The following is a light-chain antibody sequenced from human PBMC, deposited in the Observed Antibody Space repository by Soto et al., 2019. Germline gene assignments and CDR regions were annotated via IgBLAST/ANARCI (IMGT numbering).Light chain of an antibody. CDR1: QSVSSNY. Sequence: EIVLTQSPGTLSLAPGERATLSCRASQSVSSNYLAWYQQKPGQSPRLLIYGTSSRVTGIPDRFSGSGSGTDFTLTTSRLEPEDFAVYYCQQYGSTPPITFGQGTRLEIK. CDR2: GTS. V-gene: IGKV3-20*01. CDR3: QQYGSTPPIT. J-gene: IGKJ5*01.